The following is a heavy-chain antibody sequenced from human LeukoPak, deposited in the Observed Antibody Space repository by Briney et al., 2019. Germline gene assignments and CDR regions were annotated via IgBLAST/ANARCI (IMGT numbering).Heavy chain of an antibody. D-gene: IGHD2-21*01. J-gene: IGHJ3*02. CDR3: AKDLIVVVNTGAFDI. Sequence: GRSLRLSCAASGFTFSSYGMHGVRQAPGKGLEWVAVISYDGSNKYYADSVKGRFTISRDNSKNTLYLQMNSLRAEDTAVYYCAKDLIVVVNTGAFDIWGQGTMVTVSS. CDR2: ISYDGSNK. CDR1: GFTFSSYG. V-gene: IGHV3-30*18.